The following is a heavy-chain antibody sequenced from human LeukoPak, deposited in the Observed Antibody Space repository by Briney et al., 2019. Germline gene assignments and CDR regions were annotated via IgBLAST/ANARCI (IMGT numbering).Heavy chain of an antibody. CDR2: ISIRSSTI. CDR3: ARAPLYGDYGNRFETGITFDI. D-gene: IGHD4-17*01. J-gene: IGHJ3*02. V-gene: IGHV3-48*01. Sequence: GGSLRLSCAASGFTFSSYSMAWVRQAPGKGLEWVSYISIRSSTIYYADSVKGRFTISRDNAKNSLYVQMNSLRAEDTAVYYCARAPLYGDYGNRFETGITFDIWGQGTMVTVSS. CDR1: GFTFSSYS.